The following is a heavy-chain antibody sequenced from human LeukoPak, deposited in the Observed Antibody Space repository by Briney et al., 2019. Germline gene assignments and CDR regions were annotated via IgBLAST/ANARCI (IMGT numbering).Heavy chain of an antibody. CDR2: ISRSSNTI. CDR3: ARDGEAAGNMDH. Sequence: PGGSLRLSCAASGFTFRTYSMNWVRQAPGQGLEWVSYISRSSNTIYYTDSVKRRFTISRDNTKNSLYLQMNSLRADDTAVYYCARDGEAAGNMDHWGQGILVTVSS. D-gene: IGHD6-13*01. V-gene: IGHV3-48*04. J-gene: IGHJ4*02. CDR1: GFTFRTYS.